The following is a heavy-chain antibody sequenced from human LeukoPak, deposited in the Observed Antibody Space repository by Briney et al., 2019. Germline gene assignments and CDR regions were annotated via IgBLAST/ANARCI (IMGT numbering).Heavy chain of an antibody. J-gene: IGHJ3*02. CDR3: ASYSYYDFWSGNYDAFDI. D-gene: IGHD3-3*01. CDR2: IYTSGST. CDR1: GGSISSYY. Sequence: PSETLSLTCTVSGGSISSYYWSWIRQPAGKGLEWIGRIYTSGSTNYNPSLKSRVTMSVDTSKNQFSLKLSSVTAADTAVYYCASYSYYDFWSGNYDAFDIWGQGTMVTVSS. V-gene: IGHV4-4*07.